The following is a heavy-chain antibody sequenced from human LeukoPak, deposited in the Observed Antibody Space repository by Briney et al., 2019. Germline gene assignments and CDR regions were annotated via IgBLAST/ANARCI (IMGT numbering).Heavy chain of an antibody. CDR1: GFSFSSYA. V-gene: IGHV3-30-3*01. Sequence: GGSLRLSCAASGFSFSSYAMHCVRQAPGKGLEWVAVMSSDGTNTYYAASVKGRFTISRDNAKNSLCLQLNSLRAEDTAVYYCARGAMAAAGTSSDYWGQGTLVTVSS. J-gene: IGHJ4*02. D-gene: IGHD6-13*01. CDR2: MSSDGTNT. CDR3: ARGAMAAAGTSSDY.